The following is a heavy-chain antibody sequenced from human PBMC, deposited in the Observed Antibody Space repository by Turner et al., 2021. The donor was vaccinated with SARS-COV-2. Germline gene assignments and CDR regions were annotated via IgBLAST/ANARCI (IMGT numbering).Heavy chain of an antibody. CDR1: GASISSSSYY. CDR3: ATRTVDLSGSYYCFDY. V-gene: IGHV4-39*01. CDR2: IYYSGST. Sequence: HLQLQESGPGLVKPSETLSLTCSVSGASISSSSYYWGWIRQPPGKGLEWIGSIYYSGSTYYNPSVKRRVTIAVDTSKNQFSLKLSSVTAADTDVYYCATRTVDLSGSYYCFDYWGQGTLVTVSS. J-gene: IGHJ4*02. D-gene: IGHD1-26*01.